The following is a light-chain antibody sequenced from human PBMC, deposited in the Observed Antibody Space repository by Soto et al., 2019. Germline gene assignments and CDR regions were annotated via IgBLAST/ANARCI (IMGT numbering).Light chain of an antibody. J-gene: IGKJ5*01. V-gene: IGKV2D-29*02. CDR3: MQSTKLHLN. CDR2: EVS. Sequence: DIVMSQTPLSLSVTPGQPASISCRSSQSLLSSGGETYLFWYLQRPGQSPQLLIYEVSNRISAVTDRFSGSGSGTDFTLKISRVEAEDAGVYYCMQSTKLHLNFGKGARLQI. CDR1: QSLLSSGGETY.